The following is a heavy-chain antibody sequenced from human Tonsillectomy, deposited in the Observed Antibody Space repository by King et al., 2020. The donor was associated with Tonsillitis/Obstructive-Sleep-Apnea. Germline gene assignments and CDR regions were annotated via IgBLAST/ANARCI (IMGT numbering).Heavy chain of an antibody. CDR3: AREDCSSTSCYTAY. Sequence: QLQESGPGLVKPSETLSLTCTVSGGSISSYYWNWIRQPPGKGLEWIGNIYYSGSTNYNASLKSRITISVDTSKNQLSLKLSSVTAADTAVYYCAREDCSSTSCYTAYWGQGTLVTVSS. CDR1: GGSISSYY. J-gene: IGHJ4*02. V-gene: IGHV4-59*01. CDR2: IYYSGST. D-gene: IGHD2-2*02.